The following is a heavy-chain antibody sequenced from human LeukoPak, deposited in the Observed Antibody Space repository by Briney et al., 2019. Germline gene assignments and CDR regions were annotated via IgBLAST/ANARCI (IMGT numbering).Heavy chain of an antibody. D-gene: IGHD1-1*01. CDR2: INHSGST. V-gene: IGHV4-34*01. Sequence: SETLSLTCAVYGGSFSGYYWSWIRQPPGKGLEWLGEINHSGSTNYNPSLKSRVTISVDTSKNQFSLKLSSVTAADTAVYYCARGSGERRGKWMGFDYWGQGTLVTVSS. J-gene: IGHJ4*02. CDR3: ARGSGERRGKWMGFDY. CDR1: GGSFSGYY.